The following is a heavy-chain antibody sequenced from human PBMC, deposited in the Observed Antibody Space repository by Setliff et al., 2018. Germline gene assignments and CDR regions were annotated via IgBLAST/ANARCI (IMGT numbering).Heavy chain of an antibody. CDR2: IIHSGST. CDR3: ARVVVAGVFDY. CDR1: GGSFSGYY. J-gene: IGHJ4*02. Sequence: SETLSLTCAVYGGSFSGYYWSWIRQPPGKRLEWIGEIIHSGSTNYNPSLKSRVIISRDRSMSTAYRELSSLRSEDTAVYYCARVVVAGVFDYWGQGTLVTVSS. D-gene: IGHD6-19*01. V-gene: IGHV4-34*12.